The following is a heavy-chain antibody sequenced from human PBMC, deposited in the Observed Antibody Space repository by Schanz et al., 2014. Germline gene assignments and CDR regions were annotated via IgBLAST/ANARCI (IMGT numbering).Heavy chain of an antibody. CDR3: ARDDAWAFDY. J-gene: IGHJ4*01. Sequence: QVQLVESGGGVVQPGRSLRLSCAGSGFSFSDYGMHWVRQAPGRGLEWVAVISYHGSERYYADSVKGRFTISRDNSKNTLYLQMNSLRTEDTAVYFCARDDAWAFDYWGHGTLVTVSS. CDR1: GFSFSDYG. D-gene: IGHD7-27*01. CDR2: ISYHGSER. V-gene: IGHV3-30*03.